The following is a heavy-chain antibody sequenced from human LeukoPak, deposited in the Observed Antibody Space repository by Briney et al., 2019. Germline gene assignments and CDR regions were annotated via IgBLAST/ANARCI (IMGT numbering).Heavy chain of an antibody. V-gene: IGHV4-30-4*01. CDR1: GGSISSTDYY. J-gene: IGHJ4*02. CDR3: ARYSQYYYDSSSSTRKYYFDY. D-gene: IGHD3-22*01. CDR2: IYYSGST. Sequence: PSETLSLTCTVSGGSISSTDYYWSWIRQPPGKGLEWIGYIYYSGSTYYNPSLKSRVTISIDTSKNQFSLKLSSVTAADTAVYYCARYSQYYYDSSSSTRKYYFDYWGQGTLVTVSS.